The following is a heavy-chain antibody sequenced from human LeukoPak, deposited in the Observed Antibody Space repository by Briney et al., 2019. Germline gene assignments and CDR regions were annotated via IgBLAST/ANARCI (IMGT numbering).Heavy chain of an antibody. CDR3: ARERDYYFDY. CDR2: IYSGGST. Sequence: GGSLRLSCAASGFTVSSNYMSWVRQAPGKGLEWVSVIYSGGSTYYADSVKGRFTISRDNSKNTLYLQMNSLRAEDTAVYYCARERDYYFDYWGQGTLLTVSS. V-gene: IGHV3-53*01. J-gene: IGHJ4*02. CDR1: GFTVSSNY.